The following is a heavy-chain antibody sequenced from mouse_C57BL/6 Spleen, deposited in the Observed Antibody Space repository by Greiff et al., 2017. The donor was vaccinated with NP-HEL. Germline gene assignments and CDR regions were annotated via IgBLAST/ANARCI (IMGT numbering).Heavy chain of an antibody. D-gene: IGHD1-1*01. CDR1: GFSLSTFGMG. V-gene: IGHV8-8*01. Sequence: QVTLKESGPGILQPSQTLSLTCSFSGFSLSTFGMGVGWIRQPSGKGLEWLAHIWWDDDKYYNPALKSRLTISKDTSKNQVFLKIANVDTADTATYYCADAHYYGSSYGYYYAMDYWGQGTSVTVSS. CDR3: ADAHYYGSSYGYYYAMDY. CDR2: IWWDDDK. J-gene: IGHJ4*01.